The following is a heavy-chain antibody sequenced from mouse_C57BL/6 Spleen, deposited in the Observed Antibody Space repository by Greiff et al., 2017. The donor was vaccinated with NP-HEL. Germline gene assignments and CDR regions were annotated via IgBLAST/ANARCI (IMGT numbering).Heavy chain of an antibody. Sequence: VQLQQPGAELVRPGTSVKLSCKASGYTFTSYWMHWVKQRPGQGLEWIGVIDPSDSYTNYNQKFKGKATLTVDTSSSTAYMQLSSLTSEDSAVYYCARVRGGDGYYFAYWGQGTTLTVSA. CDR3: ARVRGGDGYYFAY. CDR2: IDPSDSYT. D-gene: IGHD2-3*01. V-gene: IGHV1-59*01. CDR1: GYTFTSYW. J-gene: IGHJ2*01.